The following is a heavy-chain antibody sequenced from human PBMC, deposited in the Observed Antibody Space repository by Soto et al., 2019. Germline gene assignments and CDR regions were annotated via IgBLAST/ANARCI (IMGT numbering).Heavy chain of an antibody. J-gene: IGHJ5*02. CDR3: ATARHGINH. V-gene: IGHV4-30-4*01. CDR1: GGSVRGGSYC. CDR2: IYYSGGT. Sequence: SETLSLTCTVSGGSVRGGSYCWSWIRQPPGKDLEWIGYIYYSGGTDYNPSLESRSTISVDTSKNQFSLRLRSVTAADTAVYYCATARHGINHWGQGTLVTVS. D-gene: IGHD1-26*01.